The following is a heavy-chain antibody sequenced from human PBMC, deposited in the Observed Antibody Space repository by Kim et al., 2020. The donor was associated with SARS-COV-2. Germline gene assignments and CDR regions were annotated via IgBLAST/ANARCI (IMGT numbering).Heavy chain of an antibody. CDR2: IYYSGST. CDR1: GGSISSSSYY. J-gene: IGHJ1*01. CDR3: ARHSRIVVVPAAILA. Sequence: SETLSLTCTVSGGSISSSSYYWGWIRQPPGKGLVWIGSIYYSGSTYYNPSLKSRVTISVDTSKNQFSLKLSSVTAADTAVYYCARHSRIVVVPAAILAWGQGTLVTVSS. V-gene: IGHV4-39*01. D-gene: IGHD2-2*01.